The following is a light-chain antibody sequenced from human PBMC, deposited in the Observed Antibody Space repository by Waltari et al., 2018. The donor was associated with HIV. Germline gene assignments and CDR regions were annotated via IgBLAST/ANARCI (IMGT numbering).Light chain of an antibody. J-gene: IGKJ4*01. CDR3: QRYCGSPLT. Sequence: EIVLTQSPATLSLSPGERATLPSRPSPSVSNNYLAWYQQKPGQAPRLLINSASSRATGIPDRFSGSGSGTDITLTISRLGPEGFAVYYCQRYCGSPLTFGGGTKVEIK. V-gene: IGKV3-20*01. CDR1: PSVSNNY. CDR2: SAS.